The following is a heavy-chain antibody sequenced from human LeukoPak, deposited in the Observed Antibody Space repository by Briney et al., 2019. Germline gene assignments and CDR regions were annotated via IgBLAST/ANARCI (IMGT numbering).Heavy chain of an antibody. CDR2: LSSDGMTI. CDR1: GFTFSSNW. Sequence: GGSLRLSRAASGFTFSSNWMHWVRQAPGKGLVWVSRLSSDGMTITYADFVKGRFTISRDNAKNMLFLQMDSLRAEDTAVYFCARGGTAMTTLDYMDVWGKGTTVTVSS. D-gene: IGHD4-11*01. CDR3: ARGGTAMTTLDYMDV. V-gene: IGHV3-74*01. J-gene: IGHJ6*03.